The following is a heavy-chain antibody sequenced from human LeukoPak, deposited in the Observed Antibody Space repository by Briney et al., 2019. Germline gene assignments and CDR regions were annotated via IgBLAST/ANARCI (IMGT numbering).Heavy chain of an antibody. Sequence: GRSLRLSCAASGFTFSSYGMHWVRQAPGKGLEWVAVISYDGSNKYYADSVKGRFTISRDNSKNTLYLQMNSLRAEDTAVYYCAKGGYGDYEDYWGQGTLVTVSS. D-gene: IGHD4-17*01. CDR3: AKGGYGDYEDY. V-gene: IGHV3-30*18. CDR1: GFTFSSYG. J-gene: IGHJ4*02. CDR2: ISYDGSNK.